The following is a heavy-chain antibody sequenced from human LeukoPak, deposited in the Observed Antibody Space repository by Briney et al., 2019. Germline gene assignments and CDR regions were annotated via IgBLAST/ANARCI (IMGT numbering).Heavy chain of an antibody. CDR1: GDSISSDYY. CDR3: ARGKWDLDY. D-gene: IGHD1-26*01. CDR2: IFHSGST. J-gene: IGHJ4*02. Sequence: SETLSLTCAVSGDSISSDYYWAWIRQSPGKGLEWIGNIFHSGSTYYNPSLRSRVTISVDTSKNQFSLKLSSVTAADTAVYYCARGKWDLDYWGQGTLVTVSS. V-gene: IGHV4-38-2*01.